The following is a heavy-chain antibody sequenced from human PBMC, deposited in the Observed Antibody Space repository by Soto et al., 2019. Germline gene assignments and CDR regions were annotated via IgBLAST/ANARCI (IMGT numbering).Heavy chain of an antibody. V-gene: IGHV1-2*02. CDR1: GYTFTGWS. CDR3: ASRGGNHDTRTYLGY. J-gene: IGHJ4*02. Sequence: GASVKVSCKTSGYTFTGWSMHWVRQAPGQGLEWLGWIDPNNGGTNYAQNFQGRVTMTRDTSISTAYMELSRLRSDDTAVYYCASRGGNHDTRTYLGYWGQGTLVTVSS. CDR2: IDPNNGGT. D-gene: IGHD3-10*01.